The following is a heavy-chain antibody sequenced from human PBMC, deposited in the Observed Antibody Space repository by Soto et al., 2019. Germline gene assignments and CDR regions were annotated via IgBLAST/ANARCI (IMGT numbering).Heavy chain of an antibody. Sequence: EVQLVETGGGLIQPGGSLRLSCAASGFTVSGNYMSWVRQAPGKGLEWVSVIYNGGGTYYADSVKGRFTISRVNSKNTLYLQMNSLRAEYTAVYYCASTRGSSYDYWGQGTLVTVSS. J-gene: IGHJ4*02. V-gene: IGHV3-53*02. D-gene: IGHD6-6*01. CDR3: ASTRGSSYDY. CDR2: IYNGGGT. CDR1: GFTVSGNY.